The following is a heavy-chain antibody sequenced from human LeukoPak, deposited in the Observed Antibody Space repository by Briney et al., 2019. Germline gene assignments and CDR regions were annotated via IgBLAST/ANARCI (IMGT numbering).Heavy chain of an antibody. D-gene: IGHD6-19*01. V-gene: IGHV4-4*07. CDR1: GGSISSYY. Sequence: SETLSLTCTVSGGSISSYYWSWVRQPAGKGLEWIGRIYTSGSTNYNPSLKSRVTMSVDTSKNPLSLKLSSVTAADTAVYYCARDSSGWYYFDYWGQGTLVTVSS. CDR3: ARDSSGWYYFDY. J-gene: IGHJ4*02. CDR2: IYTSGST.